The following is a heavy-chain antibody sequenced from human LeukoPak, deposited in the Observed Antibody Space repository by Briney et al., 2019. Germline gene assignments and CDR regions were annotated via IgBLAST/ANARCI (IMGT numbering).Heavy chain of an antibody. CDR1: GGTFSSYA. V-gene: IGHV1-69*04. Sequence: GASLKVSCKASGGTFSSYAISWVRQAPGQGLEWMGRIIPIPGIANYAQKFQGRVTITADKSTSTAYMELSSLGSEDTAVYYCARDAEQDGVDYWGQGTLVTVSS. D-gene: IGHD1-14*01. CDR3: ARDAEQDGVDY. J-gene: IGHJ4*02. CDR2: IIPIPGIA.